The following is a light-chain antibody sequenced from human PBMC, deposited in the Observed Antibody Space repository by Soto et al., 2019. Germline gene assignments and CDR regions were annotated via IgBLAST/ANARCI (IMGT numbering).Light chain of an antibody. CDR2: DAS. J-gene: IGKJ1*01. CDR3: QQRSNWPTWT. V-gene: IGKV3-11*01. Sequence: SLSPGERATLSCRASQSVSSYLAWYQQKPGQAPRLLIYDASNRATGIPARFSGSGSGTDFTLTISSLEPEDFAVYYCQQRSNWPTWTFGQGTKVDIK. CDR1: QSVSSY.